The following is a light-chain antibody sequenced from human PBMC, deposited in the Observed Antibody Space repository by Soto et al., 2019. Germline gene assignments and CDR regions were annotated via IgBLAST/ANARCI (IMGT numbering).Light chain of an antibody. CDR2: WAS. CDR1: QSVLYSSNNKNY. V-gene: IGKV4-1*01. J-gene: IGKJ4*01. CDR3: QQYSRTPIT. Sequence: DIVMTQSPDSLTVSLGERATINCRSSQSVLYSSNNKNYLAWYQHKPGQPPKLLIYWASTRDSGVPDRFSGRGSGTDFPLTISSLQAEDVAVYSCQQYSRTPITCGGGTKVEIK.